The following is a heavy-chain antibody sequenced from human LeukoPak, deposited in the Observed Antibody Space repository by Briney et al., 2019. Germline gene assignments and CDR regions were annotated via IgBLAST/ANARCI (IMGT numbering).Heavy chain of an antibody. D-gene: IGHD6-19*01. J-gene: IGHJ4*02. Sequence: SETLSLTCTVSGGSISSSSYYWGWIRQPPGKGLEWIGSIYYSGSTYYNPSLKSRVTISVDTSKNQFSLKLSSVTAADTAVYYRARRVSSGWYLYYFDYWGQGTLVTVSS. CDR1: GGSISSSSYY. CDR2: IYYSGST. CDR3: ARRVSSGWYLYYFDY. V-gene: IGHV4-39*01.